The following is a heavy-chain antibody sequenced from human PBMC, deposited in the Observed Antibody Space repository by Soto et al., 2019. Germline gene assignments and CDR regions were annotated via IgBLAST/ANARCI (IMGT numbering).Heavy chain of an antibody. J-gene: IGHJ4*02. CDR3: AGSANYYDSSGYRYFDY. CDR2: IIPIFGTA. D-gene: IGHD3-22*01. CDR1: GGTFSSYA. V-gene: IGHV1-69*01. Sequence: QVQLVQSGAEVKKPGSSVKVSCKASGGTFSSYAISWVRQAPGQGLEWMGGIIPIFGTANYAQKFQGRVTITADESTSTAYMELSSLRSGDTAVYYCAGSANYYDSSGYRYFDYWGQGTLVTVSS.